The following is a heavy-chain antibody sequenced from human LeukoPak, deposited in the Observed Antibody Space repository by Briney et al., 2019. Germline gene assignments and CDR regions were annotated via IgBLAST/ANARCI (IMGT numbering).Heavy chain of an antibody. J-gene: IGHJ3*02. V-gene: IGHV3-23*01. D-gene: IGHD5-24*01. CDR3: ARGMDGYGPDAFDI. CDR2: SGTYGRT. Sequence: GGSLRLSCVASGFTFSSNVLNWVRQAPGKGLEWVSVSGTYGRTQYADSVKGRFTISRDSSKNTLYLKINSLRVEDRAVYYCARGMDGYGPDAFDIWGQGTMVTVSS. CDR1: GFTFSSNV.